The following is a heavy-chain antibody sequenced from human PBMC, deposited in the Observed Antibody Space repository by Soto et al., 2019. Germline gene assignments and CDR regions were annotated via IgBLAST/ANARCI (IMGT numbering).Heavy chain of an antibody. CDR2: IGTAGDT. D-gene: IGHD2-15*01. CDR1: GFTFSSYD. Sequence: EVQLEESGGGLVQPGGSLRLSCAASGFTFSSYDMHWVRQATGKGLEWVSAIGTAGDTYYPGSVKGRFTISRENAKNSLYLQMNSLRAGDTAVYYCARWGGGYCSGGSCYGQDVWGKGTTVTVSS. J-gene: IGHJ6*04. CDR3: ARWGGGYCSGGSCYGQDV. V-gene: IGHV3-13*01.